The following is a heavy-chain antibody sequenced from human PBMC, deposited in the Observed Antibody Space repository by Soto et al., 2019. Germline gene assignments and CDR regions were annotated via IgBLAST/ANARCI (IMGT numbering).Heavy chain of an antibody. CDR3: ARSPADDILTGYYLGC. CDR1: GFSFSGSA. Sequence: PVGSLRLSCAASGFSFSGSAMHWVRQASGKGLEWVGRIRSKANNYATTYGVPVKGRFTISRDDSKNTAYLQMNRLKTEDTVVYYCARSPADDILTGYYLGCWGQGTLVTVSS. D-gene: IGHD3-9*01. V-gene: IGHV3-73*01. CDR2: IRSKANNYAT. J-gene: IGHJ4*02.